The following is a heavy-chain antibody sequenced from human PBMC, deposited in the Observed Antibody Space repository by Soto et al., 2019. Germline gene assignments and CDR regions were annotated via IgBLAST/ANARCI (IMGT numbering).Heavy chain of an antibody. V-gene: IGHV2-5*01. CDR2: IYWNDDK. CDR3: AHSGGYSDAFDAFDI. Sequence: QITLKESGPPLVKPTQTLTLTCTFSGFSLSTSGVGVGWIRQPPGKALEWLALIYWNDDKRYSPSLKSRLTITKDTSKNQVVLTMTNMDPVDTATYYCAHSGGYSDAFDAFDIWGQGTMVTVSS. D-gene: IGHD3-22*01. J-gene: IGHJ3*02. CDR1: GFSLSTSGVG.